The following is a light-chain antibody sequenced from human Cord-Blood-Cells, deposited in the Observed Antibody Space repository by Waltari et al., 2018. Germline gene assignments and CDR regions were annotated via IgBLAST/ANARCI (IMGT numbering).Light chain of an antibody. CDR1: QSVSSN. V-gene: IGKV3-15*01. J-gene: IGKJ5*01. CDR2: GAS. CDR3: QQYNNWPSIT. Sequence: EIVMTQSPATLSVSPGERATLSCRASQSVSSNLAWYQQKPGQAPRLLIYGASTRATGIPARFSGSGSGTEFTLTISSLQSEDFAVYYCQQYNNWPSIT.